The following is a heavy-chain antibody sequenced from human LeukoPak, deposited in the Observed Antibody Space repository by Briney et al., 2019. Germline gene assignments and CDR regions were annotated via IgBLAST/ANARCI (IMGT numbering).Heavy chain of an antibody. Sequence: PSETLSLTCAVSGGSISSSNWWSWVRQPPGKGLEWIGEIYHSGSTNYNPSLKSRVTISVDKSKNQFSLKLSSVTAADTAVYYCARAPRLYCTNGVCYMRDYWGQGTLVTVSS. CDR3: ARAPRLYCTNGVCYMRDY. J-gene: IGHJ4*02. CDR2: IYHSGST. V-gene: IGHV4-4*02. CDR1: GGSISSSNW. D-gene: IGHD2-8*01.